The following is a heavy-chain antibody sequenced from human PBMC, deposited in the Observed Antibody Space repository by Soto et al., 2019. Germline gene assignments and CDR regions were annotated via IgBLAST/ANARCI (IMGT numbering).Heavy chain of an antibody. J-gene: IGHJ6*02. CDR3: ARHRTLYSGSFIRDYYYYGMDV. D-gene: IGHD1-26*01. CDR2: IYYSGST. Sequence: PSETLSLTCTVSGGSISSYYWSWIRQPPGKGLEWIGYIYYSGSTNYNPSLKSRVTISVDTSKNQFSLKLSSVTAADTAMYYCARHRTLYSGSFIRDYYYYGMDVWGQGTTVTVSS. V-gene: IGHV4-59*08. CDR1: GGSISSYY.